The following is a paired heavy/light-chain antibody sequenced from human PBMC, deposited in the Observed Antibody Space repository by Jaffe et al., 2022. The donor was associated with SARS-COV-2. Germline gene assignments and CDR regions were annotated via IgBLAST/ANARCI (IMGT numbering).Heavy chain of an antibody. CDR3: AHRPWGMGNYFDP. CDR2: IFGDDDK. CDR1: GFSLTTSGVG. Sequence: QITLKESGPTLVKPTQTLTVTCTFSGFSLTTSGVGVGWIRQPPGKALEWLALIFGDDDKRYSPSLKSRLTITKDTSKNQVVLTMTHLDPVDTATYYCAHRPWGMGNYFDPWGQGTLVTVSS. V-gene: IGHV2-5*02. D-gene: IGHD7-27*01. J-gene: IGHJ5*02.
Light chain of an antibody. CDR1: QSISSY. CDR3: QHRFNGLT. Sequence: EIVLTQSPATLSLSPGEGATLSCRASQSISSYLAWYQQKPGQAPRLLIYDSSNRATDIPARFSGSGSGTDFTLTISSLEPEDFAVYYCQHRFNGLTFGGGTKVEIK. J-gene: IGKJ4*01. V-gene: IGKV3-11*01. CDR2: DSS.